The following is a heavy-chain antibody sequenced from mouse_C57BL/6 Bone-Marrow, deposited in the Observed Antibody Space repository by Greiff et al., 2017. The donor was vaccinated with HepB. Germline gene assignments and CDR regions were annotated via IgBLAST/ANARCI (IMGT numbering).Heavy chain of an antibody. V-gene: IGHV3-6*01. CDR3: ARRGEDYFDY. Sequence: VQLKESGPGLVKPSQSLSLTCSVTGYSITSGYYWNWIRQFPGNKLEWMGYISYDGSNNYNPSLKNRISITRDTSKNQFFLKLNSVTTEDTATYYCARRGEDYFDYWGQGTTLTVSS. CDR1: GYSITSGYY. J-gene: IGHJ2*01. CDR2: ISYDGSN.